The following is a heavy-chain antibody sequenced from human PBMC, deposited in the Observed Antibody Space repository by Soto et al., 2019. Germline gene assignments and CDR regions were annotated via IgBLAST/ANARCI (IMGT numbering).Heavy chain of an antibody. CDR1: GFSLNDYG. Sequence: GGSLRLSCAASGFSLNDYGMHWVRQPPGKGLEWVADISYDGRNKYYTDSVMGRFTISRDISKGTLYLQMNSLRPEDTAVYYCAKSNRGAYDTPDFWGQGTPVTVSS. V-gene: IGHV3-30*18. CDR2: ISYDGRNK. CDR3: AKSNRGAYDTPDF. D-gene: IGHD3-22*01. J-gene: IGHJ4*02.